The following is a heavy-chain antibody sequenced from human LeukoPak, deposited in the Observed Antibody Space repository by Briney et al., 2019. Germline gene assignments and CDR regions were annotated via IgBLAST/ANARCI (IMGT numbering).Heavy chain of an antibody. Sequence: SETLSLTCTVSGGSISSYYWGWIRQPAGKGLEWIGRIYTSGSTNYNPSLKSRVTMSVDTSKNQFSLKLSSVTAADTAVYYCARDPARPEDYYYYYMDVWGKGTTVTVSS. CDR3: ARDPARPEDYYYYYMDV. CDR1: GGSISSYY. D-gene: IGHD6-6*01. CDR2: IYTSGST. J-gene: IGHJ6*03. V-gene: IGHV4-4*07.